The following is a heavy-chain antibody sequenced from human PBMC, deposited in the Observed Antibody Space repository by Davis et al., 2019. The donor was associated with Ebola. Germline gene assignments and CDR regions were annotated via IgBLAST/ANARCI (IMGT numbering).Heavy chain of an antibody. CDR2: IYSGGST. CDR3: ARDSTGRGYFDY. V-gene: IGHV3-53*01. D-gene: IGHD1-1*01. CDR1: GFTVSSNY. J-gene: IGHJ4*02. Sequence: GESLKISCAASGFTVSSNYMSWVRQAPGKGLEWVSVIYSGGSTYYADSVKGRFTIPRDNSKNTLYLQMNSLRAEDTAVYYCARDSTGRGYFDYWGQGTLVTVSS.